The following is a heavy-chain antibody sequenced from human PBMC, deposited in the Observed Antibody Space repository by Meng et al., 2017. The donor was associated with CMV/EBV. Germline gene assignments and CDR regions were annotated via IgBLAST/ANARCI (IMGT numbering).Heavy chain of an antibody. CDR2: ISWNSGSI. D-gene: IGHD3-16*02. CDR3: AKGTGLSGDYYYGMDV. J-gene: IGHJ6*02. V-gene: IGHV3-9*01. Sequence: GGSLRLSCAASGFTFDDYAMHWVRQAPGKGLEWVSGISWNSGSIGYADSVKGRFTISRDNAKNYLYLQMNSLRAEDTALYYCAKGTGLSGDYYYGMDVWGQGTTVTVSS. CDR1: GFTFDDYA.